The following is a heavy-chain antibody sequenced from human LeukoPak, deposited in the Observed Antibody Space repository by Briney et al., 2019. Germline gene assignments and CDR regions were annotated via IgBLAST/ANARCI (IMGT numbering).Heavy chain of an antibody. D-gene: IGHD3-16*01. CDR2: VSADGDYT. V-gene: IGHV3-23*01. CDR3: AKRRYCDDINCRDFDC. Sequence: PGGSLRLSCAATGFTFNSYAMSWVRQAPGQGLEWVSAVSADGDYTYYADSVKGRFSISRDNSKNTLYLQMNSLRVGDTAVYYCAKRRYCDDINCRDFDCWGQGTLVTVSS. CDR1: GFTFNSYA. J-gene: IGHJ4*02.